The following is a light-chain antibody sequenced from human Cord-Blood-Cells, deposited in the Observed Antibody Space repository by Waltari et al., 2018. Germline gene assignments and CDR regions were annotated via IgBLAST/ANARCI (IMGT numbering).Light chain of an antibody. CDR1: SSYNGSNT. Sequence: QSVLAQPPSASGTPGQRVTIYLSGSSSYNGSNTVNWYQELPGTAPQLPIYRNTQRPSGFPDRFPGSKTGTSAPPTISGLQSGAEADYYCAAWDDRLNGYVFGTESNLTVL. CDR3: AAWDDRLNGYV. J-gene: IGLJ1*01. CDR2: RNT. V-gene: IGLV1-44*01.